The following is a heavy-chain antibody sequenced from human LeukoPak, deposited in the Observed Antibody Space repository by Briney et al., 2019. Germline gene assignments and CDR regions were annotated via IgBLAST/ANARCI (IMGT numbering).Heavy chain of an antibody. Sequence: SETLSLTCTVSGGSISSYYWSWIRQPPGKGLEWIGYIYYSGSTNYSPSLKSRITISVDTSKKQFSLKLTSVIAADTAVYYCAARRIFHYYYMDVWGKGTTVTISS. CDR1: GGSISSYY. J-gene: IGHJ6*03. D-gene: IGHD3-3*02. V-gene: IGHV4-59*12. CDR3: AARRIFHYYYMDV. CDR2: IYYSGST.